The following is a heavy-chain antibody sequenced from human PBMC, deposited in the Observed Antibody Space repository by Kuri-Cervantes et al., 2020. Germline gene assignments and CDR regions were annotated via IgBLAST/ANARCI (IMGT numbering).Heavy chain of an antibody. V-gene: IGHV1-69*13. Sequence: SVKVSCKASGGTFSSYAISWVRQAPGQGLEWMGGIIPICGTANYAQKFQGRVTITADESTSTAYMELSSLRSEDTAVYYCARCLRARDGYNYNWYFDLWGRGTLVTVSS. D-gene: IGHD5-24*01. CDR3: ARCLRARDGYNYNWYFDL. J-gene: IGHJ2*01. CDR1: GGTFSSYA. CDR2: IIPICGTA.